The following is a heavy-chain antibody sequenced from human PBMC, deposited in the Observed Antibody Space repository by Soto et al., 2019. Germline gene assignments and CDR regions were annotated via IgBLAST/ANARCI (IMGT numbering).Heavy chain of an antibody. CDR3: AKDQNYDFWSGPPA. Sequence: GGSLRLSCAASGFTFSSYAMSWVRQAPGKGLEWVSGISGSGGSTDYADSVKGRFTISRDNSKYTLYLQMNSLRAEDTAVYYCAKDQNYDFWSGPPAGGQGTLVTVSS. CDR2: ISGSGGST. V-gene: IGHV3-23*01. D-gene: IGHD3-3*01. J-gene: IGHJ4*02. CDR1: GFTFSSYA.